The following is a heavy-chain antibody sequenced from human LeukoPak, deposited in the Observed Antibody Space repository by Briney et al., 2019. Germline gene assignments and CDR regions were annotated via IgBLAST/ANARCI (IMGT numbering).Heavy chain of an antibody. J-gene: IGHJ4*02. CDR1: GFTFSSYG. CDR2: ISGSGGST. CDR3: AKAHRSYCSGGSCYSGY. V-gene: IGHV3-23*01. Sequence: GGSLRLSCAASGFTFSSYGMSWVRQAPGKGLEWVSAISGSGGSTYYADSVKGRFTISRDNSKNTLYLQMNSLRAEDTAVYYCAKAHRSYCSGGSCYSGYWGQGTLVTVSS. D-gene: IGHD2-15*01.